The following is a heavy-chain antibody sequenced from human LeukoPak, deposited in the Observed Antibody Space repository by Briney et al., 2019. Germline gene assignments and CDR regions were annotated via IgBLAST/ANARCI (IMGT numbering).Heavy chain of an antibody. D-gene: IGHD2-15*01. V-gene: IGHV4-59*01. CDR2: IYYSGST. J-gene: IGHJ3*02. CDR1: GGSISSYY. CDR3: SRAFPSGGGSSVDT. Sequence: SEXLSLTCTVSGGSISSYYWSWLRQPPGKGLEWIGYIYYSGSTNYNPSLKRRVTISVETSKNQFSLKLSSVTAADTAVYYCSRAFPSGGGSSVDTWGQGTMVTVSS.